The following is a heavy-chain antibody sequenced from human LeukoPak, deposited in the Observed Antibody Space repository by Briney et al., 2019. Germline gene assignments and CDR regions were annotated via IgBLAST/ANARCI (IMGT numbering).Heavy chain of an antibody. J-gene: IGHJ3*01. Sequence: GGSLRLSCAVSGFTFSGFWMSWSRQAPGKGLEWVASINSDGSEGYYADVVKGRFTISRDDAKNSLYLQINSLRAEDTAVYYCARSSYSSSSSVWGRGTMVTVSS. D-gene: IGHD6-6*01. CDR3: ARSSYSSSSSV. CDR2: INSDGSEG. V-gene: IGHV3-7*03. CDR1: GFTFSGFW.